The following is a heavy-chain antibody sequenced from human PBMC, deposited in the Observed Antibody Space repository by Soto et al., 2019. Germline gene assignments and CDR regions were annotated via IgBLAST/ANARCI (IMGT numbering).Heavy chain of an antibody. J-gene: IGHJ4*02. Sequence: GGSLRLSCAASGFPFDDYAMHWVRQAPGKGLEWVSFISWDGDITYYADSVKGRFTISRDNSQNSLYLQMNSLRGEDTAFYYCAKGGGYTYGLFDYWGQGTKVTVYS. D-gene: IGHD5-18*01. CDR3: AKGGGYTYGLFDY. CDR1: GFPFDDYA. V-gene: IGHV3-43D*04. CDR2: ISWDGDIT.